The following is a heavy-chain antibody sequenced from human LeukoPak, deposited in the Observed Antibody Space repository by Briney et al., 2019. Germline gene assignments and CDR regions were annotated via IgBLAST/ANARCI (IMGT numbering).Heavy chain of an antibody. V-gene: IGHV3-66*01. CDR1: GFTVSSNY. CDR3: ARDYYYGSSGYYGGYNWFDP. D-gene: IGHD3-22*01. Sequence: GGSLRLSCAASGFTVSSNYMSWVRQAPGKGLEWVSVIYSGGSTYYADSVKGRFTISRDNSKNTLYLQMNSLRAEDTAVYYCARDYYYGSSGYYGGYNWFDPWGQGTLVTVSS. CDR2: IYSGGST. J-gene: IGHJ5*02.